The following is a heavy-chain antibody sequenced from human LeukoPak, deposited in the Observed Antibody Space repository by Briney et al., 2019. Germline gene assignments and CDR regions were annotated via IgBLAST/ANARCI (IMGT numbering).Heavy chain of an antibody. CDR1: GFTFSDYY. Sequence: GGSLRLSCAASGFTFSDYYMSWIRQAPGKGLEWVSYISSSGSTIYYADSVKGRFTISRDNAKNSLYLQMNSLRAEDTAVYYCARHYYYGSGSYYNYYYYYGMDVWGQGTTVTVSS. V-gene: IGHV3-11*01. CDR2: ISSSGSTI. D-gene: IGHD3-10*01. J-gene: IGHJ6*02. CDR3: ARHYYYGSGSYYNYYYYYGMDV.